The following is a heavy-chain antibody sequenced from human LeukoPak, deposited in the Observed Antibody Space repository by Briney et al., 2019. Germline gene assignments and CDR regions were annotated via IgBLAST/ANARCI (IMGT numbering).Heavy chain of an antibody. CDR2: INPDGSEK. CDR3: ARDPAYGALDI. CDR1: AFSFTTHY. J-gene: IGHJ3*02. V-gene: IGHV3-7*01. Sequence: PGGSLRLSCVASAFSFTTHYMSWVRQAPGKGLEWVAIINPDGSEKSYVASVQGRFTISRDNSDNLLYLNMNNLRAEDTALYYCARDPAYGALDIWGQGTVVTVSS. D-gene: IGHD2-21*01.